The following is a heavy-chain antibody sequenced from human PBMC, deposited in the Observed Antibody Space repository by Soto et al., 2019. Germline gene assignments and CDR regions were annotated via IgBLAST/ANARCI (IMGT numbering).Heavy chain of an antibody. CDR3: AKVQGSGSRSPPDSGMDV. D-gene: IGHD3-10*01. CDR2: ISGNGIST. J-gene: IGHJ6*01. CDR1: GFKCRSYA. Sequence: GRPQSLSWAASGFKCRSYALRWVRKAPGKGLQCVSTISGNGISTYYADSVKGRFSISRDNSRNTLYLQMNSLRAEDTAVYYCAKVQGSGSRSPPDSGMDVCGQRP. V-gene: IGHV3-23*01.